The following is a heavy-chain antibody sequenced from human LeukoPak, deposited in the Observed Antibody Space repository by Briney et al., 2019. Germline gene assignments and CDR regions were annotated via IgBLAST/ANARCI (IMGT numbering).Heavy chain of an antibody. CDR2: INHSGST. D-gene: IGHD6-6*01. CDR1: GGSFSGYY. J-gene: IGHJ4*02. V-gene: IGHV4-34*01. CDR3: ARGPRSSIAARGRYDY. Sequence: SETLSLTCAVYGGSFSGYYWSWIRQPPGKGLEWIGEINHSGSTNYNPSLKSRVTISVDTSKNQFSLKLSSVTAADTAVYYCARGPRSSIAARGRYDYWGQGTLATVSS.